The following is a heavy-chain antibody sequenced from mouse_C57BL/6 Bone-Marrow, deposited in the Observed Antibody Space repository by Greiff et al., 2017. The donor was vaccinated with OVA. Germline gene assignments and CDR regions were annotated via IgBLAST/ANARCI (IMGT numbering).Heavy chain of an antibody. CDR3: ARRDYYGSRHYFDY. CDR1: GYTFTDYY. CDR2: INPYNGGT. J-gene: IGHJ2*01. V-gene: IGHV1-19*01. Sequence: EVQLQQSGPVLVKPGASVKMSCKASGYTFTDYYMNWVKQSHGKSLEWIGVINPYNGGTSYNQKFKGKATLTVDKSSSTAYMELNSLTSEDSAVYYCARRDYYGSRHYFDYWGQGTTLTVSS. D-gene: IGHD1-1*01.